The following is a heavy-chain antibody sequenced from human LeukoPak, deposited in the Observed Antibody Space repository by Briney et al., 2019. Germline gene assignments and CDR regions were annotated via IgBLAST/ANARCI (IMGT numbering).Heavy chain of an antibody. J-gene: IGHJ3*02. CDR3: ARPRGGYCGGDCYSFYAFDI. V-gene: IGHV5-51*01. D-gene: IGHD2-21*01. CDR2: IYPGDSDT. CDR1: GYSFTSYW. Sequence: GESLKISCKGSGYSFTSYWIGWVRQMPGKGLEWMGIIYPGDSDTRYSPSFQGQVTISADKSISTAYLQWSSLKASDTAMHYCARPRGGYCGGDCYSFYAFDIWGQGTMVTVSS.